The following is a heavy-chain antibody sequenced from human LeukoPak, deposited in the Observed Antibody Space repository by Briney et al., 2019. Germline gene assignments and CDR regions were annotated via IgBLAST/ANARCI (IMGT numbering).Heavy chain of an antibody. CDR3: ASMAFGGVIVN. CDR2: IYSGGST. Sequence: GGSLRLSCAASGFTFSSYSMNWVRQAPGKGLEWVSVIYSGGSTYYADSVKGRFTISRDNSKNTLYLQMNSLRAEDTAVYYCASMAFGGVIVNWGQGTLVTVSS. V-gene: IGHV3-66*01. CDR1: GFTFSSYS. D-gene: IGHD3-16*02. J-gene: IGHJ4*02.